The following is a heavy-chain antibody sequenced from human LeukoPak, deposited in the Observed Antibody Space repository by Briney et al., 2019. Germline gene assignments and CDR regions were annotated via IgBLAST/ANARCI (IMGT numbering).Heavy chain of an antibody. V-gene: IGHV3-23*01. J-gene: IGHJ4*02. CDR3: AKDSYYDSSGYPYYFDY. CDR1: GFTFSSYA. CDR2: ISGSGGST. Sequence: PGGSLRLSCAASGFTFSSYAMSRVRQAPGEGLEWVSAISGSGGSTYYADSVKGRFTISRDNSKNTLYLQMNSLRAEDTAVYYCAKDSYYDSSGYPYYFDYWGQGTLVTVSS. D-gene: IGHD3-22*01.